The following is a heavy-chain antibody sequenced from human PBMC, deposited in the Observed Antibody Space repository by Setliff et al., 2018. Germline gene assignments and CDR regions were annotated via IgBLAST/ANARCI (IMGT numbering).Heavy chain of an antibody. V-gene: IGHV1-18*01. D-gene: IGHD2-2*01. J-gene: IGHJ3*02. CDR2: ISGYYNKT. CDR3: VRDRAAIVVGPPTAAFDI. Sequence: ASVKVSCKASGYTFTSYGITWVRQAPGQGLEWMGWISGYYNKTNYAQKFQDRVTMTTDTSTGTAYMEVRSLRSDDTAQYYCVRDRAAIVVGPPTAAFDIWGQGTMVTVSS. CDR1: GYTFTSYG.